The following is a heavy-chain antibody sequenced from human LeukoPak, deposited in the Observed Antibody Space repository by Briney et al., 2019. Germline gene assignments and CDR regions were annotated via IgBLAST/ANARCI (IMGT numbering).Heavy chain of an antibody. CDR3: ARERGRGRDSPWFDY. CDR1: GFTFSTYG. Sequence: GGSLRLSCAASGFTFSTYGMHWVRQAPGKGLEWVALIWYDGTNEHYADSVKGRFTISRDNSKNTLDLQMTGLRAEDTAVYYCARERGRGRDSPWFDYWGQGTLVTVSS. V-gene: IGHV3-33*01. D-gene: IGHD1-26*01. J-gene: IGHJ4*02. CDR2: IWYDGTNE.